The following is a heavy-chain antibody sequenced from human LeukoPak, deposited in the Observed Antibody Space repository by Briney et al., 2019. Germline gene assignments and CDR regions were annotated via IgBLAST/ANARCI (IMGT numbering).Heavy chain of an antibody. CDR2: IIPIFGTA. Sequence: SVKVSCKASGGTFSSYAISWMRQAPGQGLEWMGRIIPIFGTANYAQKFQGRVTITTDESTSTAYMELSSLRSEDTAVYYCASLGSYSGSYRDYFDYWGQGPVVIVSS. CDR3: ASLGSYSGSYRDYFDY. V-gene: IGHV1-69*05. D-gene: IGHD1-26*01. CDR1: GGTFSSYA. J-gene: IGHJ4*02.